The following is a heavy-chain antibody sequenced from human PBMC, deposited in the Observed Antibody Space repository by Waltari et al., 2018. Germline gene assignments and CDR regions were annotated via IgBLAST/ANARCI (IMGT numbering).Heavy chain of an antibody. CDR2: IIPIFGTA. CDR3: ARVAAGTQPHFYYYYGMDV. J-gene: IGHJ6*02. CDR1: GGTFSSYA. D-gene: IGHD6-13*01. V-gene: IGHV1-69*15. Sequence: PGSSVKVSCQASGGTFSSYAISWVRQAPGQGLEWMGRIIPIFGTANYAQKFQGRVTITADESTSTAYMELSSLRSEDTAVYYCARVAAGTQPHFYYYYGMDVWGQGTTVTVSS.